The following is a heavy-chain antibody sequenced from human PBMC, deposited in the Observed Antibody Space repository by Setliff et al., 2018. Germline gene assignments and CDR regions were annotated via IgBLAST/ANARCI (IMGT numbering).Heavy chain of an antibody. CDR3: ARTFTGRYFDL. CDR2: VYYSGTT. J-gene: IGHJ2*01. V-gene: IGHV4-38-2*02. Sequence: PSETLSLTCTVSDFSVGSVYYWGWIRQSPGKGLEWIASVYYSGTTYYNPSLESRVTVSVDTSKNQFSLNLSSVSAADTAVYYCARTFTGRYFDLWGRGTLVTVSS. CDR1: DFSVGSVYY.